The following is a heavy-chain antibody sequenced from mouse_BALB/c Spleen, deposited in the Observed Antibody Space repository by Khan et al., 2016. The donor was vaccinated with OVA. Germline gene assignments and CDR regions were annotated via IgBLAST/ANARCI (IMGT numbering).Heavy chain of an antibody. Sequence: QVQLQQPGAELVKAGASVKMSCKASGYTFTSYWMYWVKQRLGQGLEWFAATNPTNGRTYYNEKFKSKATLTVDKSSSTAYMLLSGPTFEDSAVYYCARIKKIEATYFDYWGQGTTLTVSS. V-gene: IGHV1S81*02. D-gene: IGHD1-1*01. CDR2: TNPTNGRT. CDR1: GYTFTSYW. J-gene: IGHJ2*01. CDR3: ARIKKIEATYFDY.